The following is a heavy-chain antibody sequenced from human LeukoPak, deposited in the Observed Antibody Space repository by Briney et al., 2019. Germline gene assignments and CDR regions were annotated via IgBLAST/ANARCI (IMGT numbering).Heavy chain of an antibody. J-gene: IGHJ4*02. CDR2: IYYSGST. D-gene: IGHD1-26*01. Sequence: KTSETLSPTCTVSGGSISSSYWSWIRQLPGKGLEWIGYIYYSGSTNYNPSLKSRVTISEDTSKSQFSLKLSSVTAADAAIYYCARHEYLGSYLSIFDYWGQGTLVTVSS. CDR1: GGSISSSY. V-gene: IGHV4-59*01. CDR3: ARHEYLGSYLSIFDY.